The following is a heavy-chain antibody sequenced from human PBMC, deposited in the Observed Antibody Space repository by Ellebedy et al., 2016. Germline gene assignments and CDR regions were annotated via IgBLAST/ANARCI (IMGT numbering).Heavy chain of an antibody. D-gene: IGHD5-18*01. V-gene: IGHV3-23*01. CDR3: ARYEMVKADAFEM. J-gene: IGHJ3*02. Sequence: GGSLRLSXAASGFTFSNYAMSWVRQAPGKGLEWVSAISGSGGSTYYADSVKGRFTISRDNSKNTLYLQMNSLRAEDTAVYYCARYEMVKADAFEMWGQGTLVTVSS. CDR1: GFTFSNYA. CDR2: ISGSGGST.